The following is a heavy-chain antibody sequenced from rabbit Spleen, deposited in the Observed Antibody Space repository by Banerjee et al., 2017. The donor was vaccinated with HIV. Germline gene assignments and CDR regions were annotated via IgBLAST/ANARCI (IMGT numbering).Heavy chain of an antibody. CDR2: VDTGSSGFT. D-gene: IGHD8-1*01. V-gene: IGHV1S45*01. Sequence: EQLEESGGGLVKPEGSLTLTCKVSGVSLNDKDVMCWVRQAPGKGLEWIACVDTGSSGFTYFASWAKGRFTISKTSSTTVALQMTSLTAADTATYFCARDGAGGSYFALWGPGTLVTVS. J-gene: IGHJ6*01. CDR3: ARDGAGGSYFAL. CDR1: GVSLNDKDV.